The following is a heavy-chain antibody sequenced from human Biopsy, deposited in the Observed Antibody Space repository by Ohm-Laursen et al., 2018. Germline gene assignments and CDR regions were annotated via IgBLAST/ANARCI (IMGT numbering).Heavy chain of an antibody. CDR3: ATKLTGYFHH. Sequence: SVKVSCKAPGGTFSNYGVNWVRQAPGQGLEWLGGNIPILGTGNYAQEFQDRVTIAADTSTSTATMELRSLRSDDTAVYYCATKLTGYFHHWGQGTLVIVSS. CDR2: NIPILGTG. CDR1: GGTFSNYG. J-gene: IGHJ1*01. V-gene: IGHV1-69*06. D-gene: IGHD3-9*01.